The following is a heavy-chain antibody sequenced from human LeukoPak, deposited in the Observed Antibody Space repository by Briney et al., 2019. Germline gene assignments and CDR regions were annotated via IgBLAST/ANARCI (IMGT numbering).Heavy chain of an antibody. J-gene: IGHJ4*02. CDR3: ARSRNVRTFDY. Sequence: GGSLRLSCAASGFTFSSYGIHWVRQAPGKGLEWVTFIRHDGTNQHYGDSVKGRFTISRDNPKNTVFLQRNRVRAEDTAVYFCARSRNVRTFDYWGQGTLVAVSS. CDR2: IRHDGTNQ. CDR1: GFTFSSYG. V-gene: IGHV3-30*02.